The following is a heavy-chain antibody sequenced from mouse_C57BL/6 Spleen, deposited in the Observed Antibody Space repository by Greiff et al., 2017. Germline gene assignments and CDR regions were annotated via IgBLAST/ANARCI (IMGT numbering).Heavy chain of an antibody. V-gene: IGHV3-6*01. CDR3: ARGDYDYDPFAY. J-gene: IGHJ3*01. CDR2: ISYDGSN. D-gene: IGHD2-4*01. Sequence: VQLKESGPGLVKPSQSLSLTCSVTGYSITSGYYWNWIRQFPGNKLEWMGYISYDGSNNYNPSLKNRISITRDTSKNQFFLKLNSVTTEDTATYYCARGDYDYDPFAYWGQGTLVTVSA. CDR1: GYSITSGYY.